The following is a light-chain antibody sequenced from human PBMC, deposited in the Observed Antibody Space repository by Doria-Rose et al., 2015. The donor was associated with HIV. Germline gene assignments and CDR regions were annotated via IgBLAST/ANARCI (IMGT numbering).Light chain of an antibody. CDR2: GNI. J-gene: IGLJ1*01. V-gene: IGLV1-40*01. Sequence: QTVVTQEPSVSEAPGQRVTISCTGSSSNIGAGYDVHWYQQLPGTAPKLLIYGNINRPSGVPDRISGSKSGTSASLANTGLQAEDEADYYCQSYDSSLSGYVFGTGTKVTVL. CDR1: SSNIGAGYD. CDR3: QSYDSSLSGYV.